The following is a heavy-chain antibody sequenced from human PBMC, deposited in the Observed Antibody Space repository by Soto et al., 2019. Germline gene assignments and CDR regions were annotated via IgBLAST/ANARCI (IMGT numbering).Heavy chain of an antibody. Sequence: QVQLVESGGGVVQPGRSLRLSCAASGFTFSSYAMHWVRQAPGKGLEWVAVMSYDGSNKYYADSVKGRFTISRDNSKNTLYLQMNSLRAEDTAVYYCARDSSRGRIGYWGQGTLVTVSS. CDR3: ARDSSRGRIGY. CDR1: GFTFSSYA. CDR2: MSYDGSNK. J-gene: IGHJ4*02. D-gene: IGHD6-13*01. V-gene: IGHV3-30-3*01.